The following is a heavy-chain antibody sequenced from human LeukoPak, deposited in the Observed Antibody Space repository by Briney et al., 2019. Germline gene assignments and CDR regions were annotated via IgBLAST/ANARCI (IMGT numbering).Heavy chain of an antibody. V-gene: IGHV3-64*01. CDR2: ISSDGGST. CDR1: GIIFSNYA. D-gene: IGHD1-26*01. CDR3: ARGRQGAKTRYFDL. Sequence: GGSPRLSCAASGIIFSNYAMHWVRQGPGKGLECISTISSDGGSTYYANSVKGRFTISRDNSKNTLYLQMGSLRAEDMAVYYCARGRQGAKTRYFDLWGRGTRVTVSS. J-gene: IGHJ2*01.